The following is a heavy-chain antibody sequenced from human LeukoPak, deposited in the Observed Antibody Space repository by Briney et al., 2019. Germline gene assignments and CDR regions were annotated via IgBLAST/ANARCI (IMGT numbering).Heavy chain of an antibody. CDR1: GYTFTGYY. CDR2: INPNSGGT. Sequence: ASVKVSCKASGYTFTGYYMHWVRQAPGQGLEWMGWINPNSGGTNYAQKFQGRVTMTRDTSISTAYMELSRLRSDDTAVYYCARDQSSGSGSYQDHWGQGTLVTVSS. D-gene: IGHD3-10*01. J-gene: IGHJ4*02. V-gene: IGHV1-2*02. CDR3: ARDQSSGSGSYQDH.